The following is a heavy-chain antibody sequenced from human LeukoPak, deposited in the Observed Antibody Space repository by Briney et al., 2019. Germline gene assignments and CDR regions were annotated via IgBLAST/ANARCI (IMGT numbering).Heavy chain of an antibody. CDR2: TYYRSKWYN. J-gene: IGHJ5*02. D-gene: IGHD5-18*01. CDR1: GDSVSSNSAA. CDR3: ARTPVFDAAMDFFARFDP. V-gene: IGHV6-1*01. Sequence: SQTLSLTCAISGDSVSSNSAAWNWIRQSPSRGLEWLGRTYYRSKWYNDYAVSVKSRITINPDTSKNQFSLQLNSVTPEDTAVYYCARTPVFDAAMDFFARFDPWGQGTLVTVSS.